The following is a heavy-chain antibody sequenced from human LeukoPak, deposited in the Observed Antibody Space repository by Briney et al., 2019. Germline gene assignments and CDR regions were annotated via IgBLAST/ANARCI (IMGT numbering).Heavy chain of an antibody. V-gene: IGHV1-18*01. CDR3: ARVPTTYGSGSYYRSYYYYMDV. J-gene: IGHJ6*03. CDR1: GYTFTSYG. D-gene: IGHD3-10*01. CDR2: ISAYNGST. Sequence: ASVKVSCKASGYTFTSYGISWVRQAPGQGLEWMGWISAYNGSTNYAQKLQGRVTMTTDTSTSTAYMELRSLRSDDTAVYYCARVPTTYGSGSYYRSYYYYMDVWGKGTTVTISS.